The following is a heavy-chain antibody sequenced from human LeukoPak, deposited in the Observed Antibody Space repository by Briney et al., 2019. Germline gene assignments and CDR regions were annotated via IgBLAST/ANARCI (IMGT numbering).Heavy chain of an antibody. CDR2: INPSSGGT. CDR3: ARGVAAAGTNWFDP. V-gene: IGHV1-2*06. D-gene: IGHD6-13*01. Sequence: ASVKVSCKASGYTFTGYYMHWVRQAPGQGLEWMGRINPSSGGTNYAQKFQGRVTMTRDTSISTAYMELSRLRSDDTAVYYCARGVAAAGTNWFDPWGQGTLVTVSS. CDR1: GYTFTGYY. J-gene: IGHJ5*02.